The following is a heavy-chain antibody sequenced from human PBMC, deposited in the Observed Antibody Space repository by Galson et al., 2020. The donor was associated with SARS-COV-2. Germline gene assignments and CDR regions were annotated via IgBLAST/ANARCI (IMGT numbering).Heavy chain of an antibody. CDR2: ISYDGSNN. CDR1: GFTFSSYA. D-gene: IGHD3-16*02. CDR3: AKDDYVWGSYRYRGFNWFDP. V-gene: IGHV3-30-3*01. Sequence: TGGSLRLSCAASGFTFSSYAMHWVRQAPGKGLEWVAVISYDGSNNYYADSVKGRFTISRDNSKNTLYLQMNSLRAEDTAVYYCAKDDYVWGSYRYRGFNWFDPWGQGTLVTVSS. J-gene: IGHJ5*02.